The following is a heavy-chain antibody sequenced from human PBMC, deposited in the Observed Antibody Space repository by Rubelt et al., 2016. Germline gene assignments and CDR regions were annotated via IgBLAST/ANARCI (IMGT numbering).Heavy chain of an antibody. Sequence: QVTLRESGPALVKPTQTLTLTCTFSGFSLSTSGMCVSWIRQPPGKALEWLARIEWDDDKYYNTSLKTRLTISKDTSKNQVVLNMTNMDPVDTATYYCARISGSRYYFDYWGQGTLVTVSS. CDR2: IEWDDDK. D-gene: IGHD5-12*01. V-gene: IGHV2-70*15. CDR1: GFSLSTSGMC. CDR3: ARISGSRYYFDY. J-gene: IGHJ4*02.